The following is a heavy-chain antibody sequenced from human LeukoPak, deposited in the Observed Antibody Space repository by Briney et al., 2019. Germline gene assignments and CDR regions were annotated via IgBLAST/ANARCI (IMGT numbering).Heavy chain of an antibody. CDR2: ISWNSGSI. V-gene: IGHV3-9*01. Sequence: GRSLRLSCAASGFTFDGYAMHWVRQAPGKGLEWVSGISWNSGSIGYADSVKGRFTISRDNAKNSLYLQMNSLRAEDTALYYCAKGSSGRGGTVTFDYWGQGTPVTVSS. CDR1: GFTFDGYA. CDR3: AKGSSGRGGTVTFDY. D-gene: IGHD4-17*01. J-gene: IGHJ4*02.